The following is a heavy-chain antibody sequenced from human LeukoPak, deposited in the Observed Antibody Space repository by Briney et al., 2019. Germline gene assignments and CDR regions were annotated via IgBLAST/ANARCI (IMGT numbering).Heavy chain of an antibody. D-gene: IGHD1-26*01. CDR1: GFTFSSYA. Sequence: GGSLRLSCAASGFTFSSYAMSWVRQAPGKGLEWVSVIYSGGSTYYADSVKGRFTISRDNSKNTLYLQMNSLRAEDTAVYYCARVLLPHNWFDPWGQGTLVTVSS. CDR2: IYSGGST. V-gene: IGHV3-53*01. J-gene: IGHJ5*02. CDR3: ARVLLPHNWFDP.